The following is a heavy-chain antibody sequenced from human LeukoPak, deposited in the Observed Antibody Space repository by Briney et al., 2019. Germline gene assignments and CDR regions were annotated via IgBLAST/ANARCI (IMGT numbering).Heavy chain of an antibody. J-gene: IGHJ2*01. V-gene: IGHV3-30*02. CDR3: ASRWYFDL. CDR2: IRYDGSNK. Sequence: GGSLRLSCAASGFTFSSYGMHWVRQAPGKGLEWVAFIRYDGSNKYYADSVKGRFTISRDNSKNALYLQMNSPRAEDTAVYYCASRWYFDLWGRGTLVSVSS. CDR1: GFTFSSYG.